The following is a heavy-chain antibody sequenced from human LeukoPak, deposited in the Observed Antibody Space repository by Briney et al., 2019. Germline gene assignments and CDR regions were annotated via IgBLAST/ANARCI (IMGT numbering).Heavy chain of an antibody. V-gene: IGHV4-39*01. CDR3: ARRTNYYGSGSYYNFNWFDP. D-gene: IGHD3-10*01. Sequence: SETLSLTCTVSRGSISSNSYYWGWIRQPPGKGLEWIRSLYYSESTDYNPSLKSRVTIYVDMSKKQFSRKLRSVTAGDTAVYYCARRTNYYGSGSYYNFNWFDPWGQGTLVTVSS. J-gene: IGHJ5*02. CDR1: RGSISSNSYY. CDR2: LYYSEST.